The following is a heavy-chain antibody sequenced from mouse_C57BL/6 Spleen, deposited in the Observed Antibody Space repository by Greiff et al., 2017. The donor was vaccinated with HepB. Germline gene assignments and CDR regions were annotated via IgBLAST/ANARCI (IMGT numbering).Heavy chain of an antibody. Sequence: EVKLQESGPGMVKPSQSLSLTCTVTGYSITSGYDWHWIRHFPGNKLEWMGYISYSGSTNYNPSLKSRISITHDTSKNHFFLKLNSVTTEDTATYYCAREDTTVGYFDVWGTGTTVTVSS. V-gene: IGHV3-1*01. CDR2: ISYSGST. CDR3: AREDTTVGYFDV. CDR1: GYSITSGYD. D-gene: IGHD1-1*01. J-gene: IGHJ1*03.